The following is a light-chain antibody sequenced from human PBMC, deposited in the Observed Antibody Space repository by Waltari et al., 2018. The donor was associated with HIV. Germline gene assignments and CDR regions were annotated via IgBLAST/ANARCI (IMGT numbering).Light chain of an antibody. J-gene: IGKJ2*01. CDR2: AAS. V-gene: IGKV3-20*01. CDR3: EQYCTSPYT. CDR1: RSVSSNY. Sequence: VLTQSPGTLSLSPGRRATLACRASRSVSSNYLTWYQHRPGQAPRHLIHAASTRATAIPDRFSGSGSGTDFALTISRLEPEDFAVYYCEQYCTSPYTFGQGTKVEL.